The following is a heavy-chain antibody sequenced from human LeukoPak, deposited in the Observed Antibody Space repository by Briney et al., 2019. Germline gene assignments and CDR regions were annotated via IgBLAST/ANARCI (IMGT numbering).Heavy chain of an antibody. CDR2: IYYSGST. Sequence: ASETLSLTCTVSGGSISSYYWSWIRQPPGKGLEWIGYIYYSGSTNYNPSLKSRVTISVDTSKNQFSLKLSSVTAADTAVDYCARGDYYDSSGYWLFDYWGQGTLVTVSS. V-gene: IGHV4-59*01. CDR1: GGSISSYY. J-gene: IGHJ4*02. CDR3: ARGDYYDSSGYWLFDY. D-gene: IGHD3-22*01.